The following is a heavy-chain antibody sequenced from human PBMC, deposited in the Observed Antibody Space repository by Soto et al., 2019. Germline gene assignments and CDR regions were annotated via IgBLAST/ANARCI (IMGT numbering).Heavy chain of an antibody. Sequence: SETLSLTCAVYGGSFSGYYWIWIRQPPGKGLEWIGEINHSGSTNYNPSLKSRVTISVDTSKNQFSLKLSSVTAADTAVYYCARMTVRYCSGGSCYPSFSYYGMDVWGQGTTVTVSS. J-gene: IGHJ6*02. D-gene: IGHD2-15*01. CDR2: INHSGST. CDR1: GGSFSGYY. CDR3: ARMTVRYCSGGSCYPSFSYYGMDV. V-gene: IGHV4-34*01.